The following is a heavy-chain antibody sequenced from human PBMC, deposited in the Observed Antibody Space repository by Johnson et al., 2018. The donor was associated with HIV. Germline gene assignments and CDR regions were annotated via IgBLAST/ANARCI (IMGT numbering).Heavy chain of an antibody. V-gene: IGHV3-30*02. J-gene: IGHJ3*02. D-gene: IGHD5-24*01. CDR2: IRFDGSNK. Sequence: QMLLVESGGGVVQPGGSLRLSCAASGFPFSNYGMHWVRQAPGKGLEWVAFIRFDGSNKYYADSVKGRFTISRDNSKNTLYLQMNSLRAEDTAVYYCAKWTRDGYNYVHAFDIWGQGTMVTVSS. CDR1: GFPFSNYG. CDR3: AKWTRDGYNYVHAFDI.